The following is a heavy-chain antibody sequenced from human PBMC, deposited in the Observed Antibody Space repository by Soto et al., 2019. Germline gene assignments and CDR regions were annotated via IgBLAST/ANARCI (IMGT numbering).Heavy chain of an antibody. CDR3: ARPRGYSYGFDY. CDR1: GYTFTSYG. CDR2: ISAYNGNT. Sequence: QVQLVQSGAEVKKPGASVKVSCKASGYTFTSYGISWVRQAPGQGLEWMGWISAYNGNTNYAQKPQGXVXXXTXPSTSTAYMELRSLRSDDTAVYYCARPRGYSYGFDYWGQGTLVTVSS. D-gene: IGHD5-18*01. J-gene: IGHJ4*02. V-gene: IGHV1-18*01.